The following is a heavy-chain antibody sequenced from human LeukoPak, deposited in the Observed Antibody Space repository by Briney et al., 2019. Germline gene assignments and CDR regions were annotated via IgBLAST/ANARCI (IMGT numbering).Heavy chain of an antibody. J-gene: IGHJ4*02. CDR1: GFTFSSYA. D-gene: IGHD5-24*01. V-gene: IGHV3-74*01. CDR3: ARDWVYKIDY. Sequence: GGSLRLSCETAGFTFSSYAMHWVRRTPGKGLVWVSRISHDGIISYADSVKGRFTISRDNAKNTLTLQMNSLRVEDTAVYFCARDWVYKIDYWGRGTLVTVSS. CDR2: ISHDGII.